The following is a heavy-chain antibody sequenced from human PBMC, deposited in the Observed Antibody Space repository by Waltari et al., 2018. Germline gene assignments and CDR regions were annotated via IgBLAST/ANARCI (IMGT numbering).Heavy chain of an antibody. CDR2: FEPEDGET. V-gene: IGHV1-24*01. D-gene: IGHD5-12*01. Sequence: QVRLVESGAGVKKPGAAVKVSCKVSGYTLTKLTIHRVRRAPVKGLEWMGGFEPEDGETIYAQKFQGRVTMTEDTSTDTAYMELSSLRSEDTAVYYCATDGRGYKGYYYYGMDVWGQGTTVTVSS. CDR1: GYTLTKLT. CDR3: ATDGRGYKGYYYYGMDV. J-gene: IGHJ6*02.